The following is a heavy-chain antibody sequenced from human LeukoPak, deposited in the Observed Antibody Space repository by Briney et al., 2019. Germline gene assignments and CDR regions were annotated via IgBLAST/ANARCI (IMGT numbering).Heavy chain of an antibody. CDR1: GGTFSSYA. V-gene: IGHV1-69*13. CDR2: IIPIFGTA. CDR3: ARSGKSYYYDSSGYAPVEAFDI. D-gene: IGHD3-22*01. J-gene: IGHJ3*02. Sequence: SVKVSCKASGGTFSSYAISWVRQAPGQGLEWMGGIIPIFGTANYAQKFQGRVTITADESTSTAYMELSSLRSEDTAVYYCARSGKSYYYDSSGYAPVEAFDIWGQGTMVTVSS.